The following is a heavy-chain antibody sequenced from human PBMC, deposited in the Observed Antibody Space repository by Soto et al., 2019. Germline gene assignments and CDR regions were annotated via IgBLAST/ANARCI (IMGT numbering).Heavy chain of an antibody. CDR3: ASTQGYCSGGSCYGDYFYYYYMDV. CDR1: GGSISSYY. D-gene: IGHD2-15*01. V-gene: IGHV4-59*01. Sequence: QVQLQESGPGLVKPSETLSLTCTVSGGSISSYYWSWIRQPPGKGLEWIGYIYYSGSTNYNPSLKSRVTTSLDTSKNQFSLKLTSVTAADTAVYYCASTQGYCSGGSCYGDYFYYYYMDVWGKGTTVTVSS. J-gene: IGHJ6*03. CDR2: IYYSGST.